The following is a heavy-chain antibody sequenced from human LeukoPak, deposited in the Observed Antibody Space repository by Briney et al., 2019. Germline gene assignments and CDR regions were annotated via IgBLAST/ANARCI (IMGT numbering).Heavy chain of an antibody. CDR3: ASTHSGNYYYFDY. Sequence: SETLSLTCTVSGGSISSYYWSWIRQPPGKGLEWIGYIYYSGSIKYNPSLKSRVTISLDTSKNQFSLKLNSVTAADTAVYYCASTHSGNYYYFDYWGQGALVTVSS. CDR2: IYYSGSI. CDR1: GGSISSYY. V-gene: IGHV4-59*01. J-gene: IGHJ4*02. D-gene: IGHD1-26*01.